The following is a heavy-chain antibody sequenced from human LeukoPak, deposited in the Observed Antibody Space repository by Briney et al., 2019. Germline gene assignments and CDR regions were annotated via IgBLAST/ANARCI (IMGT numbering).Heavy chain of an antibody. J-gene: IGHJ3*02. CDR1: GFTFSNYA. CDR3: ARAPMSYDSSGFGGAFDI. Sequence: GGSLRLSCAASGFTFSNYAMHWVRQAPGKGLEWVAVIPYDGTNKYYADSVKGRFTISRDNSKNTMYLQMNSLRAEDTAMYYCARAPMSYDSSGFGGAFDIWGQGTMVTVSS. CDR2: IPYDGTNK. V-gene: IGHV3-30-3*01. D-gene: IGHD3-22*01.